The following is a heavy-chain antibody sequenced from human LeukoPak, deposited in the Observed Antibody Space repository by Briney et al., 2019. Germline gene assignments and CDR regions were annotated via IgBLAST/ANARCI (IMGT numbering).Heavy chain of an antibody. CDR1: GFTFSSYG. CDR2: IRYDGSNK. V-gene: IGHV3-30*02. Sequence: GGSLRLSCAASGFTFSSYGMHWVRQAPGKGLEWVAFIRYDGSNKYYADSVKGRFTISRDYSKNTLSLQMNSLRAEDTAVYYCAKDPGVVPAHYFDYWGQGTLVTVSS. J-gene: IGHJ4*02. D-gene: IGHD2-2*01. CDR3: AKDPGVVPAHYFDY.